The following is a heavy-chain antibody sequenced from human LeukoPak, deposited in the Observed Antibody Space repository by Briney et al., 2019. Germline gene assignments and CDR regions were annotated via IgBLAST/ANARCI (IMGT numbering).Heavy chain of an antibody. V-gene: IGHV3-30-3*01. CDR2: MSSDGSIK. J-gene: IGHJ4*02. CDR3: ARDLVSGAPDYFDS. Sequence: RGSHSLFCAATGFTFISYDIHWVCQAPGQGLQWVAVMSSDGSIKIYTDCVTGRFTISRDNSKNTLYLEMNSLRVDDTAVYYCARDLVSGAPDYFDSWGQGTLVTVSS. CDR1: GFTFISYD. D-gene: IGHD1-26*01.